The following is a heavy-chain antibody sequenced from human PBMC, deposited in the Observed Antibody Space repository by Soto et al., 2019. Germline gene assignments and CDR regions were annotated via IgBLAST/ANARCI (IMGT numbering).Heavy chain of an antibody. Sequence: GGSLRLSCAGSGFSFSRYAMSWIRQTPETGLEWVAAITNGGANTYSADSVKGRFTISRDNSKNTLYLQMNSLRAEDTAVYYCATLISSSWLYYYYGMDVWGQGTKVTVSS. CDR1: GFSFSRYA. V-gene: IGHV3-23*01. D-gene: IGHD6-13*01. J-gene: IGHJ6*02. CDR2: ITNGGANT. CDR3: ATLISSSWLYYYYGMDV.